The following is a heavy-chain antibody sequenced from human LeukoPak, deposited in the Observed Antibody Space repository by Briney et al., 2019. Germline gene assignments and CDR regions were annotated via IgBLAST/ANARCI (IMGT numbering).Heavy chain of an antibody. V-gene: IGHV3-30*18. CDR3: AKALGAVAELGY. CDR1: GFTFSSYG. D-gene: IGHD6-19*01. Sequence: GGSLRLSCAASGFTFSSYGMHWVRQAPGKGLEWVAVISYDGSNKYYADSVKGRFTISRDNSKNTLHPQMNSLRAEDTAVYYCAKALGAVAELGYWGQGTLVTVSS. CDR2: ISYDGSNK. J-gene: IGHJ4*02.